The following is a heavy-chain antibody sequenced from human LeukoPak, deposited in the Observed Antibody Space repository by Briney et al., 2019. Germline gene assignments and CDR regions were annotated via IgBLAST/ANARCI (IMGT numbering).Heavy chain of an antibody. CDR1: GGSFSGYY. V-gene: IGHV4-34*01. Sequence: PSETLSLTCAVYGGSFSGYYWSWIRQPPGKGLEWIGEINHSGGTNYNPSLKSRVTILVDTSKNQFSLKLSSVTAADTAVYYCARSFLPFDYWGQGTLVTVSS. CDR3: ARSFLPFDY. D-gene: IGHD3-16*02. CDR2: INHSGGT. J-gene: IGHJ4*02.